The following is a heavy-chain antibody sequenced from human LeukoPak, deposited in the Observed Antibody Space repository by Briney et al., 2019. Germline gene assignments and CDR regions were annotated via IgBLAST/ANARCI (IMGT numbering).Heavy chain of an antibody. V-gene: IGHV1-46*01. J-gene: IGHJ4*02. CDR1: GYTFTSYY. CDR2: INPSGGST. CDR3: ARGGHYGGNQEVLDY. Sequence: ASVKVSCKASGYTFTSYYMHWVRQAPGRGLEWMGIINPSGGSTSYAQKFQGRVTITADKSTSTAYMELSSLRSEDTAVYYCARGGHYGGNQEVLDYWGQGTLVTVSS. D-gene: IGHD4-23*01.